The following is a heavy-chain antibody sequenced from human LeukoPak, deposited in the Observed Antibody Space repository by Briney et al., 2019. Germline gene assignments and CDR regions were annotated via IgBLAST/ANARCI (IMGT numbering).Heavy chain of an antibody. J-gene: IGHJ6*04. CDR3: TRGGYCSSTSCYKNGMDV. CDR2: ISSSGSTI. V-gene: IGHV3-48*03. Sequence: GGSLRLSCPASGFTFSSYEMNWVRQAPGKGLEWVSYISSSGSTIYYADSVKGRFTISRDNAKNSLYLQMNSLRAEDTAVYFCTRGGYCSSTSCYKNGMDVWGKGTTVTVSS. D-gene: IGHD2-2*02. CDR1: GFTFSSYE.